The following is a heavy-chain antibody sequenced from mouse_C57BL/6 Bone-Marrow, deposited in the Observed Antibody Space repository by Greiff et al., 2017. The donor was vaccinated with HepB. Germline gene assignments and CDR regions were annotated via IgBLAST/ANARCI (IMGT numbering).Heavy chain of an antibody. D-gene: IGHD1-1*01. V-gene: IGHV14-4*01. Sequence: EVQLQQSGAELVRPGASVKLSCTASGFNIKDDYMHWVKQRPEQGLEWIGWIDPENGDTEYASKFQGKATITADTSSNTAYLQLSSLTSEDTAVYYCTIPYYYGSSDYWGQGTTLTVSS. J-gene: IGHJ2*01. CDR2: IDPENGDT. CDR1: GFNIKDDY. CDR3: TIPYYYGSSDY.